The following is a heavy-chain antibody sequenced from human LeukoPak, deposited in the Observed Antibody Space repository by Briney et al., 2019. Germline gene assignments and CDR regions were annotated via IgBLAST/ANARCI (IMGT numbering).Heavy chain of an antibody. Sequence: GGSLRLSCAASGFTFSSYGMHWVRQAPGKGLEWVAVIWYGGSNKYYADSVKGRFTISRDNSKNTLYLQMNSLRAEDTAVYYCAKGGTTEYFQHWGQGTLVTVSS. D-gene: IGHD1-26*01. CDR1: GFTFSSYG. CDR3: AKGGTTEYFQH. CDR2: IWYGGSNK. V-gene: IGHV3-33*08. J-gene: IGHJ1*01.